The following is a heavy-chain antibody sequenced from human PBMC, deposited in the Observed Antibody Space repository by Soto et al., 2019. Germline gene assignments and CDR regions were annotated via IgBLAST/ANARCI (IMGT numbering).Heavy chain of an antibody. V-gene: IGHV4-4*02. J-gene: IGHJ5*02. CDR3: ASGFDSDGLYNGGHP. D-gene: IGHD3-22*01. CDR2: ILHIGST. CDR1: GGSISTTNW. Sequence: VQLQESGPGLVKPSGTLSLTCTVSGGSISTTNWWSWVLQSPGKGLEWIGEILHIGSTNYNPSLKGRVTISIDKSKNQFSLRLSSVTAADTAVYYCASGFDSDGLYNGGHPWGQGTLGSVSS.